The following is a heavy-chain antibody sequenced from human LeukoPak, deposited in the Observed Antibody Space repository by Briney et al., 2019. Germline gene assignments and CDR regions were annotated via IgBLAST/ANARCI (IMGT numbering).Heavy chain of an antibody. CDR1: GYSFTSYW. J-gene: IGHJ5*02. Sequence: KYGESLKISCKGSGYSFTSYWIGWVRQMPGEGLEWMGIIYPGDSDTRYSPSFQGQVTISADKSISTAYLQWSSLKASDTAMYYCARHNPVRWQLEVGWFDPWGQGTLVTVSS. V-gene: IGHV5-51*01. CDR2: IYPGDSDT. D-gene: IGHD6-6*01. CDR3: ARHNPVRWQLEVGWFDP.